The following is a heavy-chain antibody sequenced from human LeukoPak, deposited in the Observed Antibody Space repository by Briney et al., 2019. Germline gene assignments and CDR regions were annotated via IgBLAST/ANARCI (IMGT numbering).Heavy chain of an antibody. D-gene: IGHD3-22*01. J-gene: IGHJ5*02. Sequence: SETLSLTCTVSGGSISSSSYYWGWIRQPPGKGLEWIGEINHGGITNYNPSLKSRVTISVDTSKNQFSLKLSSVTAADTAVYYCASRRYYHDSSGYRTWGQGTLVTVSS. CDR1: GGSISSSSYY. CDR2: INHGGIT. V-gene: IGHV4-39*07. CDR3: ASRRYYHDSSGYRT.